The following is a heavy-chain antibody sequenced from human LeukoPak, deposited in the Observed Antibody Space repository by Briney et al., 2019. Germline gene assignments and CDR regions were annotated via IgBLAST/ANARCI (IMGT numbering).Heavy chain of an antibody. J-gene: IGHJ4*02. Sequence: PSETLSLTCTVSGGSISSYYWSWIRQPPGKGLEWIGEINHSGSTNYNPSLKSRVTISVDTSENQFSLKLSSVTAADTAVYYCARKNGGNSGGYFDYWGQGTLVTVSS. CDR2: INHSGST. D-gene: IGHD4-23*01. CDR3: ARKNGGNSGGYFDY. V-gene: IGHV4-34*01. CDR1: GGSISSYY.